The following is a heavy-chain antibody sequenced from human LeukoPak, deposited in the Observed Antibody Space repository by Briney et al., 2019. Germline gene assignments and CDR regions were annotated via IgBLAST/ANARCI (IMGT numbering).Heavy chain of an antibody. CDR2: INSDRSST. Sequence: GGSLRLSCAVSGFTFSSYWMHWVRQAPGKGLVWVSRINSDRSSTSYADSVKGRFTISRDNAKNTLYLQMNSLRAEDTAVYYCAQMGGSGYYSKGVIDYWGQGTLVTVSS. CDR1: GFTFSSYW. CDR3: AQMGGSGYYSKGVIDY. V-gene: IGHV3-74*01. J-gene: IGHJ4*02. D-gene: IGHD3-22*01.